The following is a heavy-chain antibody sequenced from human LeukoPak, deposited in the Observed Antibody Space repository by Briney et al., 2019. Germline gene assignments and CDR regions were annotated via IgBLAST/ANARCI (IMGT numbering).Heavy chain of an antibody. Sequence: ASVKVSCKASGYTFTSYYMHWVRQAPGQGLGWMGIINPSGGSTSYAQKFQGRVTMTRDMSTSTVYMELSSLRSEDTAVYYCARDLGHDYGDYWGQGTLVTVSS. J-gene: IGHJ4*02. CDR1: GYTFTSYY. V-gene: IGHV1-46*01. CDR3: ARDLGHDYGDY. D-gene: IGHD3-16*01. CDR2: INPSGGST.